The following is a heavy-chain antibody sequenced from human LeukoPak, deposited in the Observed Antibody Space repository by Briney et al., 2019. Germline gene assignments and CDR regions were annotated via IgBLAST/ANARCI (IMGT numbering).Heavy chain of an antibody. CDR3: ARGRRWNDY. Sequence: PGGSLRLSCAASGFTFIRSSMSWVRQAPGKGLEWVASIKEDGSEMYYVDSVKGRFTISIDNTKNSLYLQMNSLRAEDTAVYYCARGRRWNDYWGQGTLVTVSS. J-gene: IGHJ4*02. D-gene: IGHD4-23*01. CDR2: IKEDGSEM. V-gene: IGHV3-7*01. CDR1: GFTFIRSS.